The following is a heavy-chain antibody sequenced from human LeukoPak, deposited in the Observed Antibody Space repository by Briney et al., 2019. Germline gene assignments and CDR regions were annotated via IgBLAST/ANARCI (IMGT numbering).Heavy chain of an antibody. CDR3: ARGTWELGNAFDI. Sequence: SETLSLTCTVSGGSISSYYWSWIRQPPGKGLEWIGYIYYSGSTNYNPSLKSRVTISVDTSKNQFSLKLSSVTAADTAVYYCARGTWELGNAFDIWGQGTMVTVSS. D-gene: IGHD1-26*01. CDR2: IYYSGST. V-gene: IGHV4-59*01. J-gene: IGHJ3*02. CDR1: GGSISSYY.